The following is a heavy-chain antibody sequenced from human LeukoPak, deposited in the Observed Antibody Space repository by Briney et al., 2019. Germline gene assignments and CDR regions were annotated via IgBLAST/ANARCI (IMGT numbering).Heavy chain of an antibody. D-gene: IGHD3-10*01. V-gene: IGHV1-69*13. CDR1: GGTFSRYA. CDR2: IIPIFGTA. CDR3: ARAWIPPVRGANPWYYFDY. Sequence: GASVKVSCKASGGTFSRYAISWVRQAPGQGLEWMGGIIPIFGTANYAQKFQGRVTITADESTSTAYMELSSLRSEDTAVYYCARAWIPPVRGANPWYYFDYWGQGTLVTVSS. J-gene: IGHJ4*02.